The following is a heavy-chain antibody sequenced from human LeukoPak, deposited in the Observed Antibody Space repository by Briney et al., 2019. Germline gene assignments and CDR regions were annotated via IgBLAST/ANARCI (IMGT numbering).Heavy chain of an antibody. V-gene: IGHV1-69*13. CDR1: GGTFSSYA. J-gene: IGHJ6*02. D-gene: IGHD3-10*01. CDR2: IIPIFGTA. CDR3: ARFITMVRGVIITGYYYGMDV. Sequence: SVKVSCTASGGTFSSYAISWVRQAPGQGLEWMGGIIPIFGTANYAQKFQGRVTITADESMSTAYMELSCLRSEYTAVYYCARFITMVRGVIITGYYYGMDVWGQGTTVTVSS.